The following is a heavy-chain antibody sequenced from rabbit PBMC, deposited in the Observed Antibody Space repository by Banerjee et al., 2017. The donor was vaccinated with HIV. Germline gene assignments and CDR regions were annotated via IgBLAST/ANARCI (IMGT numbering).Heavy chain of an antibody. J-gene: IGHJ6*01. Sequence: QSLEESGGDLVQPEGSLALTCKASGFTISSSYYMCWVRQAPGKGLEWIACIDTGSSGRTGYATWAKGRFTISKTSSTTVTLQMTSLTAADTATYFCAREIVSVNDYGDLWGQGTLVTVS. CDR1: GFTISSSYY. V-gene: IGHV1S40*01. D-gene: IGHD2-1*01. CDR3: AREIVSVNDYGDL. CDR2: IDTGSSGRT.